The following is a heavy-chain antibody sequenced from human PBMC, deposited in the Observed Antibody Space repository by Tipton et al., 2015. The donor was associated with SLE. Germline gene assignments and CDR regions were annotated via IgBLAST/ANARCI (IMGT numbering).Heavy chain of an antibody. Sequence: TLSLTCTVSGGSVSSGSYYWSWIRQPPGKGLEWIGYIYYSGSTYYNPSLKSRVTISVDTSKNQFSLKLSSVTAADTAVYYCARGIAAAGTGDYWGQGTLVTVSS. CDR1: GGSVSSGSYY. J-gene: IGHJ4*02. V-gene: IGHV4-30-4*08. CDR2: IYYSGST. D-gene: IGHD6-13*01. CDR3: ARGIAAAGTGDY.